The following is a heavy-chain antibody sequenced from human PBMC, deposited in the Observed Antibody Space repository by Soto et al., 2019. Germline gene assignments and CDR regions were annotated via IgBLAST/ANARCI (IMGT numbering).Heavy chain of an antibody. J-gene: IGHJ4*02. V-gene: IGHV3-30*18. CDR2: ISYDGSNK. Sequence: SGGSLRLSCAASGFTFSSYGMHWVRQAPGKGLEWVAVISYDGSNKYYADSVKGRFTISRDNSKNTLYLQMNSLRAEDTAVYYCAKDSGDFDYWGQGTLVTVSS. CDR3: AKDSGDFDY. CDR1: GFTFSSYG.